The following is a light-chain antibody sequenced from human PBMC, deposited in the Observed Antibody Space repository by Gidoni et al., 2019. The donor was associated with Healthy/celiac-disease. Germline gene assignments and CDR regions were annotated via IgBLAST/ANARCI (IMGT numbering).Light chain of an antibody. Sequence: QSPLTQPASVSWSPVPSITISCTGIISDVRGYNYVSWYQQHPGKAPKLMIYDVSNRPSGVSKRFSGSKSGNTDSLTISGLQAEDEADYYCSSYTSSSTPYWVFGGGTKLTVL. CDR3: SSYTSSSTPYWV. CDR1: ISDVRGYNY. CDR2: DVS. V-gene: IGLV2-14*01. J-gene: IGLJ3*02.